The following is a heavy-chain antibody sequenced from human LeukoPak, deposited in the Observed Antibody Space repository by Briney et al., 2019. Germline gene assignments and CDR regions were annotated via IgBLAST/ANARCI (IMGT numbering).Heavy chain of an antibody. Sequence: SETLSLTCAVSGASISSRGYFWGWIRLPPRKGLEWIGSIYYSGNTYYNPSLKSRVTISIDTSKNQFSLNLSSVTAADTAVYYCARHLGYSPLDYWGQGTLVTVSS. CDR3: ARHLGYSPLDY. J-gene: IGHJ4*02. D-gene: IGHD1-26*01. CDR2: IYYSGNT. CDR1: GASISSRGYF. V-gene: IGHV4-39*01.